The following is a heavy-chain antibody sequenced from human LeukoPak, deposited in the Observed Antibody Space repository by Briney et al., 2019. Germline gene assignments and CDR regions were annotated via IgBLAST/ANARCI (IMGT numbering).Heavy chain of an antibody. CDR1: GYSFTSYW. CDR2: IYPGDSDT. V-gene: IGHV5-51*01. Sequence: GGSLRLSCAASGYSFTSYWIGWVRQMPGKGLEWMGIIYPGDSDTRYSPSFQGQVTISADKSISTAYLQWSSLKASDTAMYYCASLYVHWGQGTLVTVSS. D-gene: IGHD2-2*02. J-gene: IGHJ4*02. CDR3: ASLYVH.